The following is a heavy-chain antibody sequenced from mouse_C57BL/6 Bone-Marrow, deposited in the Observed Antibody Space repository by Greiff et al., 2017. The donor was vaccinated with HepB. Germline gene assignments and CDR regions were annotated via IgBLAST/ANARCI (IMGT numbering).Heavy chain of an antibody. J-gene: IGHJ3*01. V-gene: IGHV1-75*01. CDR2: IFPGSGST. CDR3: ASSNYYGSSPWFAY. CDR1: GYTFTDYY. Sequence: VQLQQSGPELVKPGASVKISCKASGYTFTDYYINWVKQRPGQGLEWIGWIFPGSGSTYYNEKFKGKATLTVDKSSSTAYMLLSSLTSEDSAVYFCASSNYYGSSPWFAYWGQGTLVTVSA. D-gene: IGHD1-1*01.